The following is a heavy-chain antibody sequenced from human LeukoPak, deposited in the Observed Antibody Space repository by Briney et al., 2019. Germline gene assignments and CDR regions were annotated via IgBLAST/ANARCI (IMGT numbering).Heavy chain of an antibody. Sequence: SATLSLTRTVSAGSISSSSHYCGWIRQPPWKGLEWIGSIYYSGTAFYNPSLKSRVTISVDTSKNQFSLNLSSVAAADTAVYYCARRYGFPRGKFFDYWGQGTLVTVSS. CDR2: IYYSGTA. D-gene: IGHD1-14*01. V-gene: IGHV4-39*01. J-gene: IGHJ4*02. CDR1: AGSISSSSHY. CDR3: ARRYGFPRGKFFDY.